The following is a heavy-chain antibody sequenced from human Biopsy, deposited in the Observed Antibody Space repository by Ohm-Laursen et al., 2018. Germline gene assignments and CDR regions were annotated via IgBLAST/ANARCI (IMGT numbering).Heavy chain of an antibody. J-gene: IGHJ3*02. CDR1: GDSINNYY. CDR2: IYTSGSP. CDR3: ARGTGRYYVYGAFDI. D-gene: IGHD1-26*01. V-gene: IGHV4-4*07. Sequence: SDTLSLTCAVSGDSINNYYWSWIRQPAGKGLEWIGRIYTSGSPNYSLSLESRVTMSVDTSKNQFSLNLRSVTAADTAVYYCARGTGRYYVYGAFDIWGQGTVVTVSS.